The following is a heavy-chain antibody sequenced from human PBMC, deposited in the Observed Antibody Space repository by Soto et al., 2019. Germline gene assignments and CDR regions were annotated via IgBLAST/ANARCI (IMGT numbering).Heavy chain of an antibody. V-gene: IGHV1-69*06. D-gene: IGHD2-21*02. CDR3: ARQEAYRGGDCYNPFDY. CDR1: GGTFSSYA. J-gene: IGHJ4*02. CDR2: IIPIFGTA. Sequence: SVKVSCKASGGTFSSYAISWVRQAPGQGLEWMGGIIPIFGTANYAQKFQGRVTITADKSTSTAYMELSSLRSEDTAVYYCARQEAYRGGDCYNPFDYWGQGTLVTVSS.